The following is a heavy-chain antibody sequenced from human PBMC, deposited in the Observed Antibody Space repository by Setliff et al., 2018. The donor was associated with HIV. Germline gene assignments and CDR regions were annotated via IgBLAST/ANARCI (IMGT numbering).Heavy chain of an antibody. CDR1: GFTFDDYA. D-gene: IGHD3-10*01. CDR3: AKASGSGTYFPSPPDY. J-gene: IGHJ4*02. Sequence: GSLRLSCAASGFTFDDYAMHWVRQSPRKGLEWVSLINWDGGSTYYSDSVKGRFTISRDNNKNSLYLEMNSLRGEDTAFYFCAKASGSGTYFPSPPDYWGQGTLVTVSS. V-gene: IGHV3-43D*03. CDR2: INWDGGST.